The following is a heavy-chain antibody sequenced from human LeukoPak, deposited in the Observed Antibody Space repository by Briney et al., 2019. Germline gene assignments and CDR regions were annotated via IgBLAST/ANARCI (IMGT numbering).Heavy chain of an antibody. V-gene: IGHV3-48*01. J-gene: IGHJ4*02. CDR3: ARDPWDY. CDR1: GFTFSTYN. Sequence: PGGSLRLSCAASGFTFSTYNMIWVRQAPGKGLEWISYISSSSGIKHYADSVKGRFTISRDNAKNSLHLQMNSLRVEDTAVYYCARDPWDYWGQGTLVTVSS. CDR2: ISSSSGIK.